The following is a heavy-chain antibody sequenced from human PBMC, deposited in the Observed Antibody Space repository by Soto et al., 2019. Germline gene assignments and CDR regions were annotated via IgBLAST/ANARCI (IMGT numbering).Heavy chain of an antibody. CDR2: MNPNSGNT. CDR1: GYTFTSYD. V-gene: IGHV1-8*01. J-gene: IGHJ5*02. D-gene: IGHD3-3*01. Sequence: ASVKVSCKASGYTFTSYDINWVRQATGQGLEWMGWMNPNSGNTGYAQKFQGRVTMTRNTSISTAYMELSSLRSEDTAVYYCARERYDFWSGYRNWCDPWGQGTLVTVSS. CDR3: ARERYDFWSGYRNWCDP.